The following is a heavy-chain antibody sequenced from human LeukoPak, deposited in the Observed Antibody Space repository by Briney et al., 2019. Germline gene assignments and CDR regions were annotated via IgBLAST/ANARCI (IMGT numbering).Heavy chain of an antibody. V-gene: IGHV1-18*01. Sequence: GASVKVSCKASGYTFTSYGISWVRQAPGQGLEWVGWIGPYNGNTNYAQNLQGRVTMTTDTSTSTAYMELGSLGSDDTAVYYCARDQDSLVRGVIGYWGQGTLVTVSS. CDR1: GYTFTSYG. D-gene: IGHD3-10*01. J-gene: IGHJ4*02. CDR2: IGPYNGNT. CDR3: ARDQDSLVRGVIGY.